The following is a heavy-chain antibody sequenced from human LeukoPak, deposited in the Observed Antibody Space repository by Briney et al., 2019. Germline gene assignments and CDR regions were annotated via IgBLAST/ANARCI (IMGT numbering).Heavy chain of an antibody. J-gene: IGHJ4*02. V-gene: IGHV4-59*01. D-gene: IGHD5-18*01. CDR2: IYYSGST. CDR1: GGSISSYY. CDR3: ARVRYSYGSDYFDY. Sequence: SENLSLTCTVSGGSISSYYWSWIRQPPGKGLEWIGYIYYSGSTNYNPSLKSRVTIAVDTSKNQFSLKLSSVTAADTAVYYCARVRYSYGSDYFDYWGQGTLVTVSS.